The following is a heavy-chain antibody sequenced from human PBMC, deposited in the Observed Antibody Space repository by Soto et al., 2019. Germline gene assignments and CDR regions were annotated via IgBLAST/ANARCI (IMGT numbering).Heavy chain of an antibody. Sequence: GESLKISCKGSGYSFTSYWISWVRQMPGKGLEWMGRIDPSDSYTNYSPSFQGHVTISADKSISTAYLQWSSLKASDTAMYYCATTVWAARLSYYYGMDVWGQGTTVTGSS. D-gene: IGHD6-6*01. CDR1: GYSFTSYW. V-gene: IGHV5-10-1*01. J-gene: IGHJ6*02. CDR3: ATTVWAARLSYYYGMDV. CDR2: IDPSDSYT.